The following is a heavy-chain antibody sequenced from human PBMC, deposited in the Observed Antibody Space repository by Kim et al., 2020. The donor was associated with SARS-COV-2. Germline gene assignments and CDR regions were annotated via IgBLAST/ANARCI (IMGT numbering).Heavy chain of an antibody. V-gene: IGHV1-46*04. CDR3: ARGGGYGSGTYTSFDP. CDR1: GYNFISYY. J-gene: IGHJ5*02. CDR2: INPSGSTT. Sequence: ASVKVSCKASGYNFISYYMHWVRQAPGQRLEWMGIINPSGSTTSYAQKVQDRFTMTWDTSTSTVYMELSSLKSDDTAVYYCARGGGYGSGTYTSFDPWGQGTLVTDSS. D-gene: IGHD3-10*01.